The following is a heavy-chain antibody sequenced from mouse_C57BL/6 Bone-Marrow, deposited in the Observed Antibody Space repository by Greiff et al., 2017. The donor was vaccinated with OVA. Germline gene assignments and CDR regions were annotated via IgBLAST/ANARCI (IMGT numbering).Heavy chain of an antibody. D-gene: IGHD1-1*01. Sequence: QVQLQQPGAELVKPGASVKLSCKASGYTFTSYWMHWVKQRPGQGLEWIGMIHPNSGSTNYNEKFKSKATLTVDKSSSTAYMQLSSLTSEDSAVYYCARGEIYYYGSSPYYFDYWGQGTTLTVSS. CDR3: ARGEIYYYGSSPYYFDY. CDR1: GYTFTSYW. J-gene: IGHJ2*01. CDR2: IHPNSGST. V-gene: IGHV1-64*01.